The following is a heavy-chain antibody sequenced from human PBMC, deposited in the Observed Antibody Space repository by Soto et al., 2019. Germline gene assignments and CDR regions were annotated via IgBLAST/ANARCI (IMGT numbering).Heavy chain of an antibody. CDR1: GGSFSGYY. Sequence: PSETLSLTCAVYGGSFSGYYWSWIRQPPGKGLEWIGEINHSGSTNYNPSLKSRVTIPVDTSKNQFSLKLSSVTAADTAVYYCARGLGGFGVVTFDYWGQGTLVTVSS. CDR2: INHSGST. D-gene: IGHD3-3*01. J-gene: IGHJ4*02. CDR3: ARGLGGFGVVTFDY. V-gene: IGHV4-34*01.